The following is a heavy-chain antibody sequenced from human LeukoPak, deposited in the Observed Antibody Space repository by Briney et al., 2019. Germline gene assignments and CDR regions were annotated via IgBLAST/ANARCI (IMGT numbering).Heavy chain of an antibody. J-gene: IGHJ4*02. CDR1: GFTFSSYA. V-gene: IGHV3-23*01. Sequence: GGSLRLSCAAYGFTFSSYAMSWVRQAPGKGLEWVSAIGGDAVSTYYADSVKGRFSISRDNSKNTLYLQINSLRADDTAVYYCAKDLWKADYWGQGTLVNVSS. CDR3: AKDLWKADY. CDR2: IGGDAVST. D-gene: IGHD3-3*01.